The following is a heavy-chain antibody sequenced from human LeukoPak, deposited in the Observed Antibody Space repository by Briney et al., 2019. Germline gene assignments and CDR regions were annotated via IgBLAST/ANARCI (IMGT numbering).Heavy chain of an antibody. CDR3: ARDADSSNEWGPFDP. Sequence: SQTLSLTCVISGDSVSSSASWNWIRQSPSRGLEWLGRTYYRSKWSSEYATSVKSRITINADTSKNQFSLQLYSVIPEDTAVYYCARDADSSNEWGPFDPWGQGILVTVSS. D-gene: IGHD1-26*01. V-gene: IGHV6-1*01. J-gene: IGHJ5*02. CDR2: TYYRSKWSS. CDR1: GDSVSSSAS.